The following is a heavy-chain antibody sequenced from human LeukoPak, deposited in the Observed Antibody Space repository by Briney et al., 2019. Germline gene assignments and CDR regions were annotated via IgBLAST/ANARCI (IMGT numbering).Heavy chain of an antibody. V-gene: IGHV1-2*02. CDR3: ATNRVYLYYSDY. D-gene: IGHD1-14*01. CDR2: INPNSGGT. CDR1: GYTFTGYY. J-gene: IGHJ4*02. Sequence: GASVKVSCKASGYTFTGYYLHWVRQAPGQGLEWMGWINPNSGGTNYAQKFHGRVAMTRDTSISTAYMELSRLTSDDTAVYYCATNRVYLYYSDYWDQGALVTVSS.